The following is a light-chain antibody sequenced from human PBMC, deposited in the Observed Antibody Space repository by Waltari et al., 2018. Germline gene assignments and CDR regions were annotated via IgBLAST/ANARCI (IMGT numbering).Light chain of an antibody. V-gene: IGLV2-11*01. CDR3: CSYAGSYTWV. Sequence: QSALTQPRSVSGSPGQSVTISCTGPRNDIGSYTYVSWYQHHPGKAPKFIIFIFIKRPSGRPDRFSGSKSGKTASLTISGLQADDEADYYCCSYAGSYTWVFGGGTKLTVL. CDR2: IFI. J-gene: IGLJ3*02. CDR1: RNDIGSYTY.